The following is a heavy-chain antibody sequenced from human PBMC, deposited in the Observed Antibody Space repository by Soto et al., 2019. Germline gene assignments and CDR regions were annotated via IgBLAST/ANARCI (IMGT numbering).Heavy chain of an antibody. V-gene: IGHV3-23*01. CDR1: EFTFSNYV. CDR3: ARRAISATADGGAFEI. D-gene: IGHD1-1*01. CDR2: ISNSVGKT. Sequence: GGSLRLSCAASEFTFSNYVMSWVRQAPGKGLEWVSSISNSVGKTYYADSVKGRFTISRDNSKNTLSLQMNSLRAEDTAVYYCARRAISATADGGAFEIWGQGTMVTVSS. J-gene: IGHJ3*02.